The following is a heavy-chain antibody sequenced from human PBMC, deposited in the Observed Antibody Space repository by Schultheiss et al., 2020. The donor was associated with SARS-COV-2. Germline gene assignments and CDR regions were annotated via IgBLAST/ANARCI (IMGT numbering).Heavy chain of an antibody. CDR2: IFHSGSA. CDR1: GVSINTGFFY. Sequence: SETLSLTCDVSGVSINTGFFYWNWIRQSPGKGLEWIGNIFHSGSASYNPSLKSQLTISLDTSRNHFSLTLNSMTAADTAVYYCARVGCSSTSCYQNDYWGQGTLVTVSS. V-gene: IGHV4-31*11. D-gene: IGHD2-2*01. J-gene: IGHJ4*02. CDR3: ARVGCSSTSCYQNDY.